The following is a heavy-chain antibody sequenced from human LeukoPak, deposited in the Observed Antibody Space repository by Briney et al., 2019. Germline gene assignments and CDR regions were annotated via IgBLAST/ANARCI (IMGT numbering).Heavy chain of an antibody. V-gene: IGHV1-69*01. Sequence: SVKLSCKASGATFSSYASSCVRQARGQPLKWMGGIIPIFGRANYAQKFQGRVTITADESTSTAYMALSSRRSEDTAVYYCARDEDYYGMDVWGKGTTVTVSS. CDR2: IIPIFGRA. CDR1: GATFSSYA. CDR3: ARDEDYYGMDV. J-gene: IGHJ6*04.